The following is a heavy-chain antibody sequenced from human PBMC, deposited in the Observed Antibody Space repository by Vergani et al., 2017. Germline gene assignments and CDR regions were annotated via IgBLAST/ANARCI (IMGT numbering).Heavy chain of an antibody. D-gene: IGHD6-13*01. CDR1: GFTFSSYS. CDR2: ISSSSSYI. Sequence: EVQLVESGGGLVKPGGSLRLSCAASGFTFSSYSMNWVRQAPGKGLEWVSSISSSSSYIYYADSVKGRFTISRDNAKNSLYLQMNSLRAEDTAVYYCARDRGSSGYSNAFDIWGQGTMVTVSS. CDR3: ARDRGSSGYSNAFDI. J-gene: IGHJ3*02. V-gene: IGHV3-21*01.